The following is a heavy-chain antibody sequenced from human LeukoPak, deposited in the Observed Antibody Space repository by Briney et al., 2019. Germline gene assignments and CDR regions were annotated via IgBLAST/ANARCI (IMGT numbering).Heavy chain of an antibody. CDR3: ARRSSGGGLFDY. Sequence: SETLSLTCTVSGGSISSYYWGWIRQPPGKGLEWIGSIFYSGNTYYNPSLKNRVTISVDTSKNHFSLKLSSVTSADTAVYYCARRSSGGGLFDYWGQGTLVTVSS. CDR1: GGSISSYY. J-gene: IGHJ4*02. D-gene: IGHD6-19*01. V-gene: IGHV4-39*02. CDR2: IFYSGNT.